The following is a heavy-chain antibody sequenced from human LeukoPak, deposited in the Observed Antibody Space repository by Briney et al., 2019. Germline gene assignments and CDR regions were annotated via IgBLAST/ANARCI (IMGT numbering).Heavy chain of an antibody. CDR3: ARVEPSIGVYGGGDY. D-gene: IGHD2-8*01. Sequence: PGGSLRLSCAAPGFTFSSYSMNWVRQAPGKGLEWVSSISSSSSYIYYADSVKGRFTISRDNAKNSLYLQMNSLRAEDTAVYYCARVEPSIGVYGGGDYWGQGTLVTVSS. J-gene: IGHJ4*02. V-gene: IGHV3-21*01. CDR2: ISSSSSYI. CDR1: GFTFSSYS.